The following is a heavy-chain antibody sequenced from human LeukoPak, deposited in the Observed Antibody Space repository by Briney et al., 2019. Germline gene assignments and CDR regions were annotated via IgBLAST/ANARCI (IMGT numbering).Heavy chain of an antibody. D-gene: IGHD2-21*02. V-gene: IGHV3-23*01. CDR3: ARDRAYCRGDCSTFDY. CDR1: GITLSNYG. J-gene: IGHJ4*02. Sequence: GGSLRLPCAVSGITLSNYGMAWVRQAPGKGLEWVAGISDTGGRTNYADSVKGRFTISRDNSKNTLYLQMNSLRAEDTAVYYCARDRAYCRGDCSTFDYWGQGTLVPVSS. CDR2: ISDTGGRT.